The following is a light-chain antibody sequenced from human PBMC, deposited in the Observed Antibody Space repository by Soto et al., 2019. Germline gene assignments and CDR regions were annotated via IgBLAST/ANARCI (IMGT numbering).Light chain of an antibody. CDR3: SSYTSSSPLVL. V-gene: IGLV2-14*01. Sequence: QSALTQPAAVSGSPGQSITISCTGSTSDVGGYDYVSWYQQHPGKAPKVMIYEVNNRPSGVSNRFSGSKSGNTASLTISGLQAEDEADYYCSSYTSSSPLVLFGGGTKLPVL. J-gene: IGLJ2*01. CDR1: TSDVGGYDY. CDR2: EVN.